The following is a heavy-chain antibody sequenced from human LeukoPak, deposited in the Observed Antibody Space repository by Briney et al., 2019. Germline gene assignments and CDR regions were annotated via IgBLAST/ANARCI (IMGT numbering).Heavy chain of an antibody. CDR3: ARVLQNYYHLDV. CDR1: GVSINGHY. D-gene: IGHD3-3*01. V-gene: IGHV4-59*11. Sequence: SETLSLTCSVSGVSINGHYWSWIRQPPGKGLEWIGFIYDNESANYKSSLESRVTMTVDTSKNQVSLKLNSVTAADTAVYYCARVLQNYYHLDVWGEGTTVTVSS. J-gene: IGHJ6*03. CDR2: IYDNESA.